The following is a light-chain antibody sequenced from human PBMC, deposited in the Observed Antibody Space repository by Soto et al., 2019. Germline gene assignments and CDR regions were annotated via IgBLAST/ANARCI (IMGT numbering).Light chain of an antibody. J-gene: IGLJ1*01. V-gene: IGLV2-8*01. Sequence: QSALTQPPSASGSPGQSVTITCSGTSSDVGEENYVSWYQQHPGKVPKLILYEVSKRPSGVPDRFSGSRSGNTASLTVSGLQAEDEADYYCSSYAGSNTLVFGTGTKVTVL. CDR1: SSDVGEENY. CDR3: SSYAGSNTLV. CDR2: EVS.